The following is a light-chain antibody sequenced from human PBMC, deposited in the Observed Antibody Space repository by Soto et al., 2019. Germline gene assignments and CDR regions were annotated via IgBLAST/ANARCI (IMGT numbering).Light chain of an antibody. CDR1: QSIISN. J-gene: IGKJ5*01. CDR3: QKYNNWPIT. Sequence: DIVMTQSPATLSVSPGESATLACRANQSIISNLAWYQQKPGQAPRLLIYGASTRATGIPDRFSGSGSGTELTLTISRLQSEDFEVYYCQKYNNWPITCGQGTRLEIK. CDR2: GAS. V-gene: IGKV3-15*01.